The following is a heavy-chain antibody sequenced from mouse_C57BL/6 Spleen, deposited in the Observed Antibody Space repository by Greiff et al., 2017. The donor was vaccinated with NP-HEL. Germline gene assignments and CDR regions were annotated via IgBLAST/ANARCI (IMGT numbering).Heavy chain of an antibody. CDR2: IDPSDSYT. V-gene: IGHV1-50*01. CDR1: GYTFTSYW. Sequence: VQLQQPGAELVKPGASVKLSCKASGYTFTSYWMQWVKQRPGQGLEWIGEIDPSDSYTNYNQKFKGKATLTVDTSSSTAYMQLSSLTSEDSAVYYCARRDYYGSGWYFDVWGTGTTVTVSS. D-gene: IGHD1-1*01. CDR3: ARRDYYGSGWYFDV. J-gene: IGHJ1*03.